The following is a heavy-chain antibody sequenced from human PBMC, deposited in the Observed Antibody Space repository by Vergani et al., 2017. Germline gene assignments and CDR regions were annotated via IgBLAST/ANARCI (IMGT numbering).Heavy chain of an antibody. J-gene: IGHJ6*03. Sequence: QVQLVESGGGVVQPGRSLRLSCAASGFTFSSYGMHWVRQAPGKGLEWVAVIWYDGSNKYYADSVKGRFTISRDNSKNTLYLQMNSLRAEDTAVYYCARDGHESRYYYYMDVWGKGTTVTVSS. CDR1: GFTFSSYG. V-gene: IGHV3-33*01. CDR2: IWYDGSNK. D-gene: IGHD3/OR15-3a*01. CDR3: ARDGHESRYYYYMDV.